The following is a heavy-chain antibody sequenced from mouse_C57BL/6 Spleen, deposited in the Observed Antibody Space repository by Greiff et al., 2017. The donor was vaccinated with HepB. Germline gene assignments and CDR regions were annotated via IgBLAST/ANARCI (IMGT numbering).Heavy chain of an antibody. D-gene: IGHD4-1*01. CDR3: ARANWDYWYFDV. CDR2: IHPTDSET. CDR1: CYTFTSYW. Sequence: QVQLQQPGAELVRPGSSVKLSCKASCYTFTSYWLHWVKQRSRQGIEWLGNIHPTDSETHYNHKIKDNATLTVDKSSSTTYMQLSSLTSEVSAVYYCARANWDYWYFDVWGTGTTVTVSS. V-gene: IGHV1-52*01. J-gene: IGHJ1*03.